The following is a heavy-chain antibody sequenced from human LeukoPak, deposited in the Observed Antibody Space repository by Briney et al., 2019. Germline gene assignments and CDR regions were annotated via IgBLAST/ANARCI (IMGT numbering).Heavy chain of an antibody. V-gene: IGHV1-18*01. CDR1: GYTFTSYG. J-gene: IGHJ6*02. CDR2: ISAYNGNT. Sequence: GASVKVSCKASGYTFTSYGISWVRQAPGQGLEWMGWISAYNGNTNYAQKLQGRVTMTTDTSTSTAYMELRSLRSEDTAVYYCASTIFTVTTTRYGMDVWGQGTTVTVSS. CDR3: ASTIFTVTTTRYGMDV. D-gene: IGHD4-11*01.